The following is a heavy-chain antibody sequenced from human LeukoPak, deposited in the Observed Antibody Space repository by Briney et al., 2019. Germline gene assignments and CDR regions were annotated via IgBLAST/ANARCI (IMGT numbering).Heavy chain of an antibody. CDR2: IYYSGST. J-gene: IGHJ6*02. CDR3: ARAGIVRGKPRRDTGILLGYYGMDV. V-gene: IGHV4-61*01. CDR1: GGSISSSNW. Sequence: SGTLSLTCAVSGGSISSSNWWSWIRQPPGKGLEWIGYIYYSGSTNYNPSLKSRVTISVDTSKNQFSLKLNSVTAADTAVYYCARAGIVRGKPRRDTGILLGYYGMDVWGQGTMVTVSS. D-gene: IGHD1-26*01.